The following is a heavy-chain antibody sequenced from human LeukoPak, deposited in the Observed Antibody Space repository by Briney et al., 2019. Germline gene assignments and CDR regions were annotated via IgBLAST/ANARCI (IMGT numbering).Heavy chain of an antibody. CDR2: IYTSGST. J-gene: IGHJ4*02. D-gene: IGHD7-27*01. Sequence: SETLSLTCTVSGGSISSGSYYWSWIRQPAGKGLEWIGRIYTSGSTNYNPSLKSRVTISVDTSKNHFSLKLSSVTAADTAVYYCAGNLGRHFDYWGQGTLVTVSS. CDR1: GGSISSGSYY. CDR3: AGNLGRHFDY. V-gene: IGHV4-61*02.